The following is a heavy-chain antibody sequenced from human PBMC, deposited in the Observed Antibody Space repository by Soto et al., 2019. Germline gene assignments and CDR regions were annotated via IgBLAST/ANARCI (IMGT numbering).Heavy chain of an antibody. Sequence: EVQLVESGGDLVQPGGSLRLSCAASGFTFSTYWMHWVRQAPGKGLLWVSRIKTDGTYATYADSVKGRFTISRDNAKNPLYLQMNSLGVEDAAVYYCAAGGSGYYANWGQGTLVTVSS. CDR1: GFTFSTYW. V-gene: IGHV3-74*01. J-gene: IGHJ4*02. CDR2: IKTDGTYA. CDR3: AAGGSGYYAN. D-gene: IGHD3-22*01.